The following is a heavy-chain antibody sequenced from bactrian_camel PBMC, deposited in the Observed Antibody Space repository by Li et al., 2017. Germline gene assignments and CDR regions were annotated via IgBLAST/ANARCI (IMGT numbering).Heavy chain of an antibody. D-gene: IGHD1*01. CDR3: AAEIPVRSAGGYCQPDFGV. CDR2: IESDGTT. V-gene: IGHV3S60*01. J-gene: IGHJ6*01. Sequence: VQLVESGGGSVQAGGSLRLACKVTDDPASMYYLDDTYCMGWFRQAPGKEREGIASIESDGTTAYADSVQGRFVISQDNDKDILYLQMNSLKPEDTAMYYCAAEIPVRSAGGYCQPDFGVLGQGTQVTVS. CDR1: MYYLDDTYC.